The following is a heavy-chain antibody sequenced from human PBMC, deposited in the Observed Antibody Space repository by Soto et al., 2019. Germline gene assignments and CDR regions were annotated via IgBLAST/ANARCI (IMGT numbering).Heavy chain of an antibody. V-gene: IGHV3-23*01. Sequence: EVQLLESGGGSVQPGGSLRLSCAASGFTFSSYAMNWVRQAPGKGLEWVSIISGDGTTTYYADSVKGRFTISRDNSKNTLYLLMDSLRAEDTALYYCAKDGGILEYYFDYWGQGTLVTVSS. CDR1: GFTFSSYA. CDR3: AKDGGILEYYFDY. J-gene: IGHJ4*02. D-gene: IGHD5-18*01. CDR2: ISGDGTTT.